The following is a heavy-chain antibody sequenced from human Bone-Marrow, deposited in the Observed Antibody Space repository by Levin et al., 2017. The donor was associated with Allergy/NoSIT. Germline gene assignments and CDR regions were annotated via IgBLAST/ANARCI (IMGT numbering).Heavy chain of an antibody. CDR3: TRGCSSIACPADY. Sequence: HAGGSLRLSCAASGFTLSQSWMHWVRQAPGKGLVWVSQLSNDGIRTTYADNVKGRFTVSRDNAKNTLYLQLNSLRADDTAVYYCTRGCSSIACPADYWGQGTLVTVSS. V-gene: IGHV3-74*01. D-gene: IGHD2/OR15-2a*01. J-gene: IGHJ4*02. CDR1: GFTLSQSW. CDR2: LSNDGIRT.